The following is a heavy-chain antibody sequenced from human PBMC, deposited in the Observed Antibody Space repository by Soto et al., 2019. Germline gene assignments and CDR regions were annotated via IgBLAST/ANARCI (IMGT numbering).Heavy chain of an antibody. V-gene: IGHV1-69*12. Sequence: QVQLVQSGAEVKKPGSSVKVSCTASGGTFSSYAISWVRQAPGQGLEWMGGIIPIFGTANYAQKFQGRVTITADESTSTANMELSSLRSEDTAVYYCARDGITMVRGDPQVYWYFDLWGRGTLVTVSS. CDR1: GGTFSSYA. J-gene: IGHJ2*01. CDR2: IIPIFGTA. CDR3: ARDGITMVRGDPQVYWYFDL. D-gene: IGHD3-10*01.